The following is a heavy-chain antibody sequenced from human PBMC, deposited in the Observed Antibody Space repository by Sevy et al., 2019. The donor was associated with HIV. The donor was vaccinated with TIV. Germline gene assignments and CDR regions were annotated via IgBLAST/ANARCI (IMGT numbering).Heavy chain of an antibody. V-gene: IGHV3-21*01. CDR1: GFTFSSYS. CDR3: ARATGIAAAGGNWFDP. CDR2: ISSSSSYI. J-gene: IGHJ5*02. D-gene: IGHD6-13*01. Sequence: GGSLRLSCAASGFTFSSYSMNWVRQAPGKGLEWVSSISSSSSYIYYADSVKGRFTISRDNAKNSLYLQMISLRAEDTAVYYCARATGIAAAGGNWFDPWGQGTLVTVSS.